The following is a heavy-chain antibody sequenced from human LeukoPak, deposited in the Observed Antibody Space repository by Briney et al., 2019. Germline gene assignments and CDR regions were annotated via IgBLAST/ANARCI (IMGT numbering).Heavy chain of an antibody. CDR1: GYTLTELS. D-gene: IGHD3-3*01. CDR2: INPSGGST. V-gene: IGHV1-46*01. CDR3: ARVQNTIFGVVNNAFDI. J-gene: IGHJ3*02. Sequence: ASVKVSCKVSGYTLTELSMHWVRQAPGQGLEWMGIINPSGGSTSYAQKFQGRVTMTRDMSTSTVYMELSSLRSEDTAVYYCARVQNTIFGVVNNAFDIWGQGTMVTVSS.